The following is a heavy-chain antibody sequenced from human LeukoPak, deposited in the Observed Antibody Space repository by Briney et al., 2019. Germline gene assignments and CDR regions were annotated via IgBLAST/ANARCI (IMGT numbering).Heavy chain of an antibody. CDR3: ARGAVRRWGGAFDI. CDR1: GFTFSSYW. CDR2: IHGDGSST. J-gene: IGHJ3*02. D-gene: IGHD3-16*01. V-gene: IGHV3-74*01. Sequence: GGSLRLSCAASGFTFSSYWMHWVRQAPGKGLAWVSHIHGDGSSTSYADSVKGRFTISRDNAKNTLYLQMNSLRAEDTAVYYCARGAVRRWGGAFDIWGQGTMVTVSS.